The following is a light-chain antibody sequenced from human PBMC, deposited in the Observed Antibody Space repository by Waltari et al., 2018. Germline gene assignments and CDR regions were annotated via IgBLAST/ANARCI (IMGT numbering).Light chain of an antibody. CDR1: ALPKQY. V-gene: IGLV3-25*03. Sequence: SYELTQPPSVSVSPGQTAAITCSGDALPKQYAYWYQQTPGQAPVLLIYKDTDRPPGIPERFSGSTSGTTVTLTISGVQAEDEADYYCQSTDRSDRWVFGGGTKLTVL. CDR3: QSTDRSDRWV. J-gene: IGLJ3*02. CDR2: KDT.